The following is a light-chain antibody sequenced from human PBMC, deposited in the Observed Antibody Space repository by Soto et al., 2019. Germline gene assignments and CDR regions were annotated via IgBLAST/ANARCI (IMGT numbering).Light chain of an antibody. CDR2: GAS. J-gene: IGKJ1*01. CDR1: QSVSSN. CDR3: QQYNSWPRT. V-gene: IGKV3-15*01. Sequence: EIEITQSASTLSVSAGERATLSCRASQSVSSNLPWYQQKPGQAPRLLIYGASTRATGIPARFSGSGSGTEFTLTISSLQSEDFAVYYCQQYNSWPRTFGQGTKVDIK.